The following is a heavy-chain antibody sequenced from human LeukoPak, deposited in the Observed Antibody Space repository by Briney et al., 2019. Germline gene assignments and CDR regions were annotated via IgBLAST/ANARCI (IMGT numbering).Heavy chain of an antibody. CDR1: GGSFSGYY. J-gene: IGHJ4*02. CDR3: AGGGAAAAILDY. CDR2: INHSGIT. Sequence: SETLSLTCSVYGGSFSGYYWSWIRQPPGKGLEWIGDINHSGITNYNPSLKSRVTISVDTSKNQFSLKLRSVTAADTAVYYCAGGGAAAAILDYWGQGTLVTVSS. D-gene: IGHD6-13*01. V-gene: IGHV4-34*01.